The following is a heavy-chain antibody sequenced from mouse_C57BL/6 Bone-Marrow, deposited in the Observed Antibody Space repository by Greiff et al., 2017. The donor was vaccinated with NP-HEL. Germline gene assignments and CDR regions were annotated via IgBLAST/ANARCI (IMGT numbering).Heavy chain of an antibody. J-gene: IGHJ3*01. CDR2: ISYDGSN. V-gene: IGHV3-6*01. CDR3: AREGGLGRTWFAY. D-gene: IGHD4-1*01. Sequence: EVKLMESGPGLVKPSQSLSLTCSVTGYSITSGYYWNWIRQFPGNKLEWMGYISYDGSNNYNPSLKNRISITRDTSKNQFFLKLNSVTTEDTATYYCAREGGLGRTWFAYWGQGTLVTVSA. CDR1: GYSITSGYY.